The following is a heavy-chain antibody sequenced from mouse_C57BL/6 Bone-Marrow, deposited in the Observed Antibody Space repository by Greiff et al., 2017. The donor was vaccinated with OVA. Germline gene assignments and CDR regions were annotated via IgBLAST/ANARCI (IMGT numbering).Heavy chain of an antibody. J-gene: IGHJ3*01. D-gene: IGHD2-1*01. CDR1: GYSFTSYY. Sequence: VQLQQSGPELVKPEASVKISCKASGYSFTSYYIHWVKQRPGQGLEWIGWIYPGSGNTKYNEKFKGKATLTADTSSSTAYMQLSSLTSEDSAVYYCARRDYGNRWFAYWGQGTLVTVSA. CDR2: IYPGSGNT. CDR3: ARRDYGNRWFAY. V-gene: IGHV1-66*01.